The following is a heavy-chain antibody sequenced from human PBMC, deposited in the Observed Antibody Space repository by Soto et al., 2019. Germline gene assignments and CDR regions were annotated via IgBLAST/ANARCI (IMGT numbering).Heavy chain of an antibody. CDR1: GDSMSTGGHY. Sequence: PSETLSLTCTVSGDSMSTGGHYWTWIRQHPGKGLEWIGHIYTTGTTYYSPSLKSQVTMSIDKSSNRFSLNLSSVTAADTAVYYCSRGRGSTPLRDWGPGALVTVSS. J-gene: IGHJ4*02. CDR3: SRGRGSTPLRD. V-gene: IGHV4-31*02. CDR2: IYTTGTT. D-gene: IGHD6-13*01.